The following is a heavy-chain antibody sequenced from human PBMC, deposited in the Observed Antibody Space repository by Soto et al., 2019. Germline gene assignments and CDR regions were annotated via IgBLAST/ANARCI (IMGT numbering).Heavy chain of an antibody. CDR1: GYSFTGYY. CDR3: ARGDYGTGGYPFPYLDY. J-gene: IGHJ4*02. D-gene: IGHD2-8*02. V-gene: IGHV1-2*02. CDR2: INPDSGAT. Sequence: HEHLVQSGAEVKRPGASLKVSCKASGYSFTGYYIHWVRQAPGQGLEWMGWINPDSGATNYAQNFQGRVTLTSDTSISTASMDLTRLTSDDTAVYYCARGDYGTGGYPFPYLDYWGQGTLVIVSS.